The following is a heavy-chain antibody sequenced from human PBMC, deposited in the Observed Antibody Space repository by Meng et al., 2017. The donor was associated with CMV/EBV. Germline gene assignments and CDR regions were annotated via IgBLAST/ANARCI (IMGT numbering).Heavy chain of an antibody. V-gene: IGHV2-5*02. CDR3: ARIAAAGRFDY. Sequence: QIDVKDAGPTLVKPTQHLTLTCTFSGFSLSTSGVGVGWIRQPPGKALEWLALIYWDDDKRYSPSLKSRLTITKDTSKNQVVLTMTNMDPVDTATYYCARIAAAGRFDYWGQGTLVTVSS. D-gene: IGHD6-13*01. CDR1: GFSLSTSGVG. J-gene: IGHJ4*02. CDR2: IYWDDDK.